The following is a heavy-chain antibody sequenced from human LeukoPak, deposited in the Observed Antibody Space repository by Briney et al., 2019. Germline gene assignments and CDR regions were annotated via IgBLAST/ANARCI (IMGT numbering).Heavy chain of an antibody. CDR1: GFTFSSYW. CDR3: ARDPVVEQWLVYYYYYGMDV. D-gene: IGHD6-19*01. V-gene: IGHV3-7*01. J-gene: IGHJ6*02. Sequence: PGGSLRPSCAASGFTFSSYWMNWVRQAPGKGLEWVANIKQDGSEKYYVDSVKGRFTISRDNAKNSLYLQMNSLRAEDTAVYYCARDPVVEQWLVYYYYYGMDVWGQGTTVTVSS. CDR2: IKQDGSEK.